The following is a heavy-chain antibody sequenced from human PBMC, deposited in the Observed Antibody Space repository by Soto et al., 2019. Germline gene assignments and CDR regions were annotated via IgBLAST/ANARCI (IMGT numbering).Heavy chain of an antibody. J-gene: IGHJ4*02. D-gene: IGHD5-12*01. Sequence: EAQLLESGGDLVQPGGSLRLSWAASGFTFSNYAMSWVRQAPGKGLEWVSLIRGGGGPTNYADSVKGRFTVTRDNSNNRLFLQMLSLRADDTAVYYCVKDFRVGYDWTHDWGQGTLVTVSS. CDR1: GFTFSNYA. V-gene: IGHV3-23*01. CDR3: VKDFRVGYDWTHD. CDR2: IRGGGGPT.